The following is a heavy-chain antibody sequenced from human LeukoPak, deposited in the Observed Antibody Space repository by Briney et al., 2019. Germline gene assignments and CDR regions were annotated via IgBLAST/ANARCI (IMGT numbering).Heavy chain of an antibody. D-gene: IGHD3-22*01. CDR1: GFTVSSNY. J-gene: IGHJ4*02. V-gene: IGHV3-53*01. CDR3: ASDMYDSSGSSPGDY. Sequence: PGGPLRLSCAASGFTVSSNYMSWVRQAPGKGLEWVSVIYSGGSTYYADSVKGRFTISRDNSKNTLYLQMNSLRAEDTAVYYCASDMYDSSGSSPGDYWGQGTLVTVSS. CDR2: IYSGGST.